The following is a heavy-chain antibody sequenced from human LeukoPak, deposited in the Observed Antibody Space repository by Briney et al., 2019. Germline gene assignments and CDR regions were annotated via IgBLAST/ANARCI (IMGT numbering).Heavy chain of an antibody. CDR2: IYTSGST. CDR3: ARDRYYYDSSGYSSIDY. Sequence: SETLSLTCTVSGGSISSYYWSWIRQPAGKGLEWIGRIYTSGSTNYNPSPKSRVTMSVDTSKNQFSLKLSSVTAADTAVYYCARDRYYYDSSGYSSIDYWGQGTLVTVSS. V-gene: IGHV4-4*07. CDR1: GGSISSYY. D-gene: IGHD3-22*01. J-gene: IGHJ4*02.